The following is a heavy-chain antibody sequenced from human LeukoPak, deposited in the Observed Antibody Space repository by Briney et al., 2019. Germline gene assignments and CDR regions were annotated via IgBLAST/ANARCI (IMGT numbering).Heavy chain of an antibody. J-gene: IGHJ4*02. Sequence: ASVKVSCKASGYTFTSYDINWVRQATGQGLEWMGWMNPNSGNTGYAQKFQGRVTMTRNTSISTAYMELSSLRSEDTAVYYCARGKRVETTLYYWGQGTLVTVSS. D-gene: IGHD4-11*01. CDR1: GYTFTSYD. V-gene: IGHV1-8*01. CDR3: ARGKRVETTLYY. CDR2: MNPNSGNT.